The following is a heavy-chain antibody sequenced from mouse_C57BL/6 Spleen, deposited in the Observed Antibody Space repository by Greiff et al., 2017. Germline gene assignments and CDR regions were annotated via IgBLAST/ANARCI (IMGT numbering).Heavy chain of an antibody. V-gene: IGHV1-26*01. Sequence: EVKLQQSGPELVKPGASVKISCKASGYTFTDYYMNWVKQSHGKSLEWIGDINPNNGGTSYNQKFKGKATLTVDKSSSTAYMELRSPTSEDSAVYYCAREGDMDYWGQGTSVTVSS. CDR3: AREGDMDY. J-gene: IGHJ4*01. CDR1: GYTFTDYY. CDR2: INPNNGGT.